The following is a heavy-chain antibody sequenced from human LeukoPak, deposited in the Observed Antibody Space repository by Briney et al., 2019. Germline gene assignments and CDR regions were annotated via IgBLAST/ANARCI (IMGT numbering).Heavy chain of an antibody. D-gene: IGHD3-3*01. V-gene: IGHV3-30*03. Sequence: PGRSLRLSCAASGFTFSSYGMHWVRQAPGKGLEWVAVISYDGSNKYYADSVKGRFTISRDNSKNTLYLQMNSLRAEDTAVYYCGRDRQGVYNNFGRGYLDYWGKGPLV. CDR2: ISYDGSNK. CDR1: GFTFSSYG. J-gene: IGHJ4*02. CDR3: GRDRQGVYNNFGRGYLDY.